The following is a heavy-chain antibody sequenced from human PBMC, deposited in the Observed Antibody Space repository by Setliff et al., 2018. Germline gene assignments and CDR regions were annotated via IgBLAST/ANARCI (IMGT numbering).Heavy chain of an antibody. V-gene: IGHV1-18*01. J-gene: IGHJ4*02. Sequence: ASVKVSCKASGGTFSSYAISWVRQAPGQGLEWMGWINPNSGGTNYAQKLQGRVTMTTDTSTSTAYMELSSLRSEDTAVYYCARGPPLLYNFWSGYYPRGRYYFDYWGQGTLVTVSS. CDR1: GGTFSSYA. CDR3: ARGPPLLYNFWSGYYPRGRYYFDY. CDR2: INPNSGGT. D-gene: IGHD3-3*01.